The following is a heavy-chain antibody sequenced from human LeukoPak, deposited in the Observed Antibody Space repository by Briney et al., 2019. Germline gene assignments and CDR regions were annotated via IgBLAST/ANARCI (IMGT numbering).Heavy chain of an antibody. D-gene: IGHD5-12*01. Sequence: SETLSLTCTVSGGPISSYYWSWIRQPPGKGLEWIGYIYYSGSTNYNPSLKSRVTISVDTSKNQFSLKLSSVTAADTAVYYCARDSQSGGYELDYWGQGTLVTVSS. CDR3: ARDSQSGGYELDY. J-gene: IGHJ4*02. CDR1: GGPISSYY. CDR2: IYYSGST. V-gene: IGHV4-59*01.